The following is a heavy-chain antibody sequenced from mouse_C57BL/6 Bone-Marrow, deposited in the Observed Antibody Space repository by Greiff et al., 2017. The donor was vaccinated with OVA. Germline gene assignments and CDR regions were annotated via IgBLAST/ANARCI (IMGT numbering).Heavy chain of an antibody. J-gene: IGHJ3*01. CDR1: GYAFTNYL. CDR2: INPGSGGT. D-gene: IGHD1-1*01. Sequence: VQLQQSGAELVRPGTSVKVSCKASGYAFTNYLIEWVKQRPGQGLEWIGVINPGSGGTNYNEKFKGKATLTADKSSSTAYMQLSSLTSEDSAVYVCARDYYGSSPEFAYWGQGTLVTVSA. CDR3: ARDYYGSSPEFAY. V-gene: IGHV1-54*01.